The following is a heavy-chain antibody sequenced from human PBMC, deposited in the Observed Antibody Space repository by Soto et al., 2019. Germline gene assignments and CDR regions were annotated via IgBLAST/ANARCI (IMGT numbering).Heavy chain of an antibody. J-gene: IGHJ5*02. CDR3: ASQRWLQDNWFDP. CDR2: INAGNGNT. D-gene: IGHD5-12*01. CDR1: GYTFTSYA. V-gene: IGHV1-3*01. Sequence: ASVKVSCKASGYTFTSYAMHWVRQAPGQRLEWMGWINAGNGNTKYSQKFQGRVTITRDTSASTAYMELSSPRSEDTAVYYCASQRWLQDNWFDPGGQGTLVTVS.